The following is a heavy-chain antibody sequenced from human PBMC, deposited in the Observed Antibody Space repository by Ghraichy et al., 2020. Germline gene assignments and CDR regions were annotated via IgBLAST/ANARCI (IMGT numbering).Heavy chain of an antibody. D-gene: IGHD5-12*01. Sequence: ASVKVSCQASGYTFSSDDIAWVRQAPGQGLEWMGWINPYNGDTNYVQNFQGRVTMSTDTSTSTAYLDLRNLRPDDTAVYFCSKGGQGDYWGQGTLVTVSS. CDR1: GYTFSSDD. V-gene: IGHV1-18*01. J-gene: IGHJ4*02. CDR3: SKGGQGDY. CDR2: INPYNGDT.